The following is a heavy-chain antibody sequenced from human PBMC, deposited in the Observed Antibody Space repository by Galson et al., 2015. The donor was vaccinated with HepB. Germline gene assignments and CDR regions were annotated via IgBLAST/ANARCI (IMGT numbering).Heavy chain of an antibody. Sequence: SETLSLTCTVSGVSISSSGYYWAWIRQPPGRGLEWIGTISYSGSTYYKSSLKSRVTISVDTSKSQFSLKLSSVTAADTAVYYCARHRGATMYAACNIWGQGTMVTVSS. J-gene: IGHJ3*02. V-gene: IGHV4-39*01. D-gene: IGHD1-26*01. CDR2: ISYSGST. CDR3: ARHRGATMYAACNI. CDR1: GVSISSSGYY.